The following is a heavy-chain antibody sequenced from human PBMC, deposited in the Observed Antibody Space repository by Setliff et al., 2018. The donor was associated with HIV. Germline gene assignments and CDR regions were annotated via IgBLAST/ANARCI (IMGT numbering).Heavy chain of an antibody. Sequence: SETLSLTCTVSGGSISGDFWTWIRQPAGEGLEWIGRTHASGTTQCEPSLKNRCSMSMDTSKNQFSLKLSSVTAADTAVYYCARHTATGTSATFDSWGQGSLVTVSS. V-gene: IGHV4-4*07. CDR2: THASGTT. CDR3: ARHTATGTSATFDS. CDR1: GGSISGDF. J-gene: IGHJ4*02. D-gene: IGHD1-26*01.